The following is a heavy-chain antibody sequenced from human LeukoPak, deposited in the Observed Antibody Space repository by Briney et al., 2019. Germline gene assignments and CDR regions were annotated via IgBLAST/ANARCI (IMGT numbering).Heavy chain of an antibody. J-gene: IGHJ3*02. CDR2: IYYSGST. D-gene: IGHD1-1*01. Sequence: SETLSLTCTVSGGSISSSSYYWGWIRQPPGNGLEWIGSIYYSGSTYYNPSLKSRVTISVDTSKNQFSLKLSSVTAADTAVYYCARGTKTNDAFDIWGQGTMVTVSS. CDR3: ARGTKTNDAFDI. CDR1: GGSISSSSYY. V-gene: IGHV4-39*01.